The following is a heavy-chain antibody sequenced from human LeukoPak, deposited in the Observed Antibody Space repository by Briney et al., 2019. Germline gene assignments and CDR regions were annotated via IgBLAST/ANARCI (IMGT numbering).Heavy chain of an antibody. D-gene: IGHD6-13*01. CDR3: ARDSIAAAYYYMDV. CDR1: GYSISSGYY. V-gene: IGHV4-38-2*02. CDR2: IYHSGST. Sequence: SSETLPLTCAVSGYSISSGYYWGWIRQPPGKGLEWIGSIYHSGSTYYNPSLKSRVTISVDTSKNHFSLKLSSVTAADTAVYYCARDSIAAAYYYMDVWGKGTTVTVSS. J-gene: IGHJ6*03.